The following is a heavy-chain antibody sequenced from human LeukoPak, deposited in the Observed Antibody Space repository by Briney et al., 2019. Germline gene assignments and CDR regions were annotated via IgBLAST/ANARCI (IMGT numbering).Heavy chain of an antibody. V-gene: IGHV4-39*01. D-gene: IGHD7-27*01. CDR2: IYYSGST. J-gene: IGHJ4*02. CDR1: GGSISSSSYC. CDR3: ARPSGDPLGDY. Sequence: SETLSLTCTVSGGSISSSSYCWGWIRQPPGKGLEWIGSIYYSGSTYYNPSLKSRVTISVDTSKNQFSLKLSSVTAADTAVYYCARPSGDPLGDYWGQGTLVTVSS.